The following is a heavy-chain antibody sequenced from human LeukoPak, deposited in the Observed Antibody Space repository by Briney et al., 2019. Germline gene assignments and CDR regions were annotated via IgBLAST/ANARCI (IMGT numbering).Heavy chain of an antibody. CDR2: INPSGGST. J-gene: IGHJ4*02. CDR1: GYTFTSYY. CDR3: ARDPSVVGAISFDY. V-gene: IGHV1-46*01. D-gene: IGHD1-26*01. Sequence: ASVEVSCKASGYTFTSYYMHWVRQAPGQGLEWMGIINPSGGSTSYAQKFQGRVTMTRDTSTSTVYLELSSLRSEDTAIYYCARDPSVVGAISFDYWGLEPLVTVSS.